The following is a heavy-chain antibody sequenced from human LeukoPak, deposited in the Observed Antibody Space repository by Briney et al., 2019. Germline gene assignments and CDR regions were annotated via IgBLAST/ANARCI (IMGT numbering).Heavy chain of an antibody. D-gene: IGHD3-10*01. CDR2: ISAYNGST. V-gene: IGHV1-18*01. Sequence: ASVKVCCEASGYTCTSYGISWVRQAPGQGREWMGWISAYNGSTNYAQKLQGRVTMTTDTSTSTAYMELRSLRSDDTAVYYCARDKPLWFGELLSPAADAFDIWGQGTMVTVSS. CDR1: GYTCTSYG. CDR3: ARDKPLWFGELLSPAADAFDI. J-gene: IGHJ3*02.